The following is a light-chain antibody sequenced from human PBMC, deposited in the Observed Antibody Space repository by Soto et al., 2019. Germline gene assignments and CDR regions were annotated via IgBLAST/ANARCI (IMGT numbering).Light chain of an antibody. Sequence: EIVLTQSPRTLSLSPGARATLLCRASQSVSSNFLAWYQQRPGQAPGLLIKTASLRATGIPDRFSGSGSGTDFALTISRLEPEDVAVYFCQQYSSALITFGQGTRLEIK. CDR2: TAS. CDR3: QQYSSALIT. J-gene: IGKJ5*01. CDR1: QSVSSNF. V-gene: IGKV3-20*01.